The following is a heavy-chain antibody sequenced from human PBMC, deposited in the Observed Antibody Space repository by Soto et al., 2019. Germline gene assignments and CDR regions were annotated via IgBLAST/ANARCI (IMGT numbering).Heavy chain of an antibody. CDR2: ISSSSSTI. D-gene: IGHD6-13*01. J-gene: IGHJ6*02. CDR1: GFTFSSYA. Sequence: GGSLRLSCAASGFTFSSYAMSWVRQAPGKGLEWVSYISSSSSTIYYADSVKGRFTISRDNAKNSLYLQMNSLRDEDTAVYYCARDSSSSWSTYYYYYYGMDVWGQGTTVTVSS. CDR3: ARDSSSSWSTYYYYYYGMDV. V-gene: IGHV3-48*02.